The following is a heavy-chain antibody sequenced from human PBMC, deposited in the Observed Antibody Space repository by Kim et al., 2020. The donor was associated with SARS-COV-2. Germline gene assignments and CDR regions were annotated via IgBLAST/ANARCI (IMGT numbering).Heavy chain of an antibody. CDR2: INHSGST. CDR1: GGSFSGYY. CDR3: ARAPRYYYGSGSYHWFDP. J-gene: IGHJ5*02. V-gene: IGHV4-34*01. D-gene: IGHD3-10*01. Sequence: SETLSLTCAVYGGSFSGYYWSWIRQPPGKGLEWIGEINHSGSTNYNPSLKSRVTISVDTSKNQFSLKLSSVTAADTAVYYCARAPRYYYGSGSYHWFDP.